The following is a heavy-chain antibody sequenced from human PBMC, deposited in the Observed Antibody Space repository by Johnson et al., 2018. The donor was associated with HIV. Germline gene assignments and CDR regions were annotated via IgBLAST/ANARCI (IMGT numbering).Heavy chain of an antibody. CDR3: ARDQRYFDWLNDAFDI. J-gene: IGHJ3*02. Sequence: VQLVESGGGVVQPGRSLRLSCAASGFTFSSYAMHWVRQAPGKGLEWVSYISSSGSTIYYADSVKGRFTISRDNAKNSMYLQMNSLRAEDTAVYYCARDQRYFDWLNDAFDIWGQGTMVTVSS. CDR1: GFTFSSYA. D-gene: IGHD3-9*01. CDR2: ISSSGSTI. V-gene: IGHV3-48*04.